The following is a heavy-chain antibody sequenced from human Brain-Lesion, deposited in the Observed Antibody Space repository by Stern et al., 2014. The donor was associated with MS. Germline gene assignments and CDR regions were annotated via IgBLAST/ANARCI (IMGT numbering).Heavy chain of an antibody. D-gene: IGHD3-10*01. J-gene: IGHJ5*01. V-gene: IGHV3-74*02. CDR1: GFTFSNYW. CDR3: ARGERWFDS. Sequence: MQLVQSGGGLVQPGGSLRLSCAASGFTFSNYWMHWVRQAPGKGLVWVSRVNNDGRRTSYAASVKGRFTMSRDNGKNTLYLQMNSLRVEDTAIYYCARGERWFDSWGQGTLVTVSS. CDR2: VNNDGRRT.